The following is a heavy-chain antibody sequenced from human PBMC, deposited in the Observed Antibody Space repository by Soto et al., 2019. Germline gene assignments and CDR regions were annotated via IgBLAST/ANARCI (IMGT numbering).Heavy chain of an antibody. CDR2: IYYSGNT. V-gene: IGHV4-30-4*01. Sequence: SETLSLTCTVSGDSISTADYYWNWLRQPPGKGLEWIGYIYYSGNTYYIPSLKSRVTISVDTSKNQISLKLNSVTAADTAVYYCARGIYSTSSFFDSWGQGTLVTVSS. J-gene: IGHJ4*02. CDR3: ARGIYSTSSFFDS. D-gene: IGHD6-6*01. CDR1: GDSISTADYY.